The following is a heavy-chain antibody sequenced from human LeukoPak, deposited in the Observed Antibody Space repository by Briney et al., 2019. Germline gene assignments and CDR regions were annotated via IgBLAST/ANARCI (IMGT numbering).Heavy chain of an antibody. Sequence: GGSLRLSCAVSEFTLSSYWMHWVRQAPGKGLVWVSRINSDGSSTRYADSVKGRFTISRDNAKNTLYLQMNSLRAEDTAVYYCARVLASDYYYYYYGLDVWGQGTTVTVSS. CDR1: EFTLSSYW. CDR3: ARVLASDYYYYYYGLDV. V-gene: IGHV3-74*01. CDR2: INSDGSST. D-gene: IGHD3-3*02. J-gene: IGHJ6*02.